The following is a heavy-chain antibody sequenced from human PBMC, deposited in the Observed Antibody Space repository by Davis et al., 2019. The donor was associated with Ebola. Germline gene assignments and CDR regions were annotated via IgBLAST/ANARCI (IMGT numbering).Heavy chain of an antibody. J-gene: IGHJ4*02. Sequence: SVKVSCKASGGTFSSYAISWVRQAPGQGLEWMGRIIPILGIANYAQKFQGRVTITADKSTSTAYMELSSLRSEDTAVYYCARDIVYDSSGYCDDYWGQGTLVTVSS. CDR2: IIPILGIA. CDR3: ARDIVYDSSGYCDDY. V-gene: IGHV1-69*04. CDR1: GGTFSSYA. D-gene: IGHD3-22*01.